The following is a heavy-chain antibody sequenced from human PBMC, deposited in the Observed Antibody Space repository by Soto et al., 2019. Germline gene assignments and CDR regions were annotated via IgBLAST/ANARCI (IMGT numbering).Heavy chain of an antibody. J-gene: IGHJ4*02. Sequence: EVQLLESGGGFVQPGGPLRLSFAASGSTFSNYAMTWVRQAPGKGLEWVSALTGGGDITYYADSVKGRFTISRDNFKNTLYLQMNSLRDEDTAIYYCARGSKGFDYWGQGTLVTVSS. CDR2: LTGGGDIT. CDR1: GSTFSNYA. CDR3: ARGSKGFDY. V-gene: IGHV3-23*01. D-gene: IGHD2-2*01.